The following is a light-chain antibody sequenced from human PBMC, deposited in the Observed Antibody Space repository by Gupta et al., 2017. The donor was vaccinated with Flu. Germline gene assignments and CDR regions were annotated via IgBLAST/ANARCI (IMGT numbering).Light chain of an antibody. CDR1: QSSLDSSNNKNY. J-gene: IGKJ4*01. CDR2: WAS. Sequence: SLGERATINCKSSQSSLDSSNNKNYLAWYQQKAGQPPKLLIYWASTREAGVPDRFSGSGSGTDFTLTISRLQAEDVAVYYCQQDDSPLITFGGGTKLEIK. CDR3: QQDDSPLIT. V-gene: IGKV4-1*01.